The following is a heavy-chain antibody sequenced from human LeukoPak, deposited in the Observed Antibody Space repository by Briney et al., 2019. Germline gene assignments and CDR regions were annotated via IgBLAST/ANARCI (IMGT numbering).Heavy chain of an antibody. CDR3: VGSSAVGLDY. CDR1: GGSFNAYY. D-gene: IGHD2-2*01. V-gene: IGHV4-34*01. CDR2: INHSGST. Sequence: SETLSLTCAVYGGSFNAYYWSWIRQPPGKGLEWIGEINHSGSTKYNPSLKSRVTISVDTSKNQFSLKLSSVTAADTAVYYCVGSSAVGLDYWGQGTLATVSS. J-gene: IGHJ4*02.